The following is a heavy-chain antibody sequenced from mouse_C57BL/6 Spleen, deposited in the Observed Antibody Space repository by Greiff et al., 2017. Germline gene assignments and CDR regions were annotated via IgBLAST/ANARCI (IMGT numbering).Heavy chain of an antibody. J-gene: IGHJ2*01. V-gene: IGHV1-64*01. CDR3: ARGSGYLYFDY. Sequence: VKLQQPGAELVKPGASVKLSCKASGYTFTSYWMHWVKQRPGQGLEWIGMIHPNSGSTNYNEKFKSKATLTVDKSSSTAYMQLSSLTSEDSAVYYCARGSGYLYFDYWGQGTTLTVSS. CDR2: IHPNSGST. D-gene: IGHD3-2*02. CDR1: GYTFTSYW.